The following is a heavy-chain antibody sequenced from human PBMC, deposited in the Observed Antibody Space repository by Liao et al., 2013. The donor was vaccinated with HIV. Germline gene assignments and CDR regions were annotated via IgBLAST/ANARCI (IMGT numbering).Heavy chain of an antibody. D-gene: IGHD1-26*01. CDR3: ASGASNFDY. CDR2: IYYSGST. Sequence: QVQLQESGPGLVKPSQTLSLTCSVSGGSISGGDYYWSWIRQPPGKGLEWIGSIYYSGSTYYNPSHKSRVTISLDTSKNQFSLRLSSVTAADTAVYYCASGASNFDYWGQGTLVTVSS. J-gene: IGHJ4*02. CDR1: GGSISGGDYY. V-gene: IGHV4-30-4*08.